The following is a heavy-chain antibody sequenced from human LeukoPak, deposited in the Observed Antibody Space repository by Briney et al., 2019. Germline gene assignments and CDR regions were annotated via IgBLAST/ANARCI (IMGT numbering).Heavy chain of an antibody. CDR2: INSDGSST. CDR3: ARLGDGYNPDY. J-gene: IGHJ4*02. V-gene: IGHV3-74*03. CDR1: GFTFSTYW. Sequence: GGSLRLSCAASGFTFSTYWMHWVRQAPGKGLVWVSHINSDGSSTTYADSVKARFTVSRDNAKNTLYLHMNSLRAEDTAVYYCARLGDGYNPDYWGQGTLVAVSS. D-gene: IGHD5-24*01.